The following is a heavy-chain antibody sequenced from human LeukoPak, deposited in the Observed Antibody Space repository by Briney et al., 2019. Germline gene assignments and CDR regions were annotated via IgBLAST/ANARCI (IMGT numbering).Heavy chain of an antibody. J-gene: IGHJ6*03. V-gene: IGHV3-48*01. CDR2: ISSSSSTI. CDR1: GFTFSSYS. D-gene: IGHD6-13*01. Sequence: GGSLRLSCAASGFTFSSYSMNWVRQAPGKGLEGVSYISSSSSTIYYADSVKGRFTISRDNAKNSLYLQMNSLRAEDTAVYYCAREDVAAAGSSDMDVWGKGSTVTVSS. CDR3: AREDVAAAGSSDMDV.